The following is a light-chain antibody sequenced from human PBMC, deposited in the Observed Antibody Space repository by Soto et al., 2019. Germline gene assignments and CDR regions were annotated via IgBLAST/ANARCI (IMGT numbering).Light chain of an antibody. Sequence: EIVLTQSPGTLSLSPGEGATLSCRASQSVSSTYLAWYQQKAGQAHRLLIYGAYSRATGIQDRFSGSGSGTDFTLTISRLEPEDFAVYYCKQYGSPRWTFGQGTKVDIK. CDR1: QSVSSTY. V-gene: IGKV3-20*01. J-gene: IGKJ1*01. CDR3: KQYGSPRWT. CDR2: GAY.